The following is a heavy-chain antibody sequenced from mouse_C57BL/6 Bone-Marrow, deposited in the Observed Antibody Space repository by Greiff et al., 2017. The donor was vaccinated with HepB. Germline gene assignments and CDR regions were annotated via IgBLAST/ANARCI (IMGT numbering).Heavy chain of an antibody. Sequence: EVQLQQSGPELVKPGASVKISCKASGYTFTDYYMNWVKQSHGKSLEWIGDINPNNGGTSYNQKFKGKATLTVDKSSSTAYMELRSLTSEDSAVYYCARSRTALAMDYWGQGTSVTVSS. CDR1: GYTFTDYY. V-gene: IGHV1-26*01. CDR3: ARSRTALAMDY. CDR2: INPNNGGT. J-gene: IGHJ4*01. D-gene: IGHD3-3*01.